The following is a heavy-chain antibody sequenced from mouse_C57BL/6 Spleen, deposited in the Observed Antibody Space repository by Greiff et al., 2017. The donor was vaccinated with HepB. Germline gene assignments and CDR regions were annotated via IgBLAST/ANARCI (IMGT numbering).Heavy chain of an antibody. V-gene: IGHV1-47*01. D-gene: IGHD1-1*01. J-gene: IGHJ2*01. CDR1: GYTFTTYP. CDR2: FHPYNDDT. Sequence: VKLQQSGAELVKPGASVKMSCKASGYTFTTYPIEWMKQNHGKSLEWIGNFHPYNDDTKYNEKFKGRATLTVEKSSSTVYLELSRLTSDDSAVYYCARSGDYGSSHYFDYWGQGTTLTVSS. CDR3: ARSGDYGSSHYFDY.